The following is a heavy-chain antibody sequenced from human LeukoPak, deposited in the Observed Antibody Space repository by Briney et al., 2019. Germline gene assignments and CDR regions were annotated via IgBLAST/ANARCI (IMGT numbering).Heavy chain of an antibody. D-gene: IGHD3-10*01. J-gene: IGHJ4*02. Sequence: GGSLRLSCAASGFTFSSYWMSWVRQAPGKGLEWVANIKQDGSEKYYVDSVKGRFTISRDNAKNSLYLQMNSLRAEDTAVYYCARSWGDGFGAYYFDYWGQGTLVTVSS. V-gene: IGHV3-7*01. CDR2: IKQDGSEK. CDR3: ARSWGDGFGAYYFDY. CDR1: GFTFSSYW.